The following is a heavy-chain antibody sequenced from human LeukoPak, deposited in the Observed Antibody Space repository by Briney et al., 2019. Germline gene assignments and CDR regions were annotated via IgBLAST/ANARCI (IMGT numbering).Heavy chain of an antibody. D-gene: IGHD2-15*01. CDR1: GFTFDDYG. CDR2: ISSSGSTI. J-gene: IGHJ1*01. V-gene: IGHV3-48*03. CDR3: ARDENAYCSGGSCSYFQH. Sequence: GGSLRLSCAASGFTFDDYGMNWVRQAPGKGLEWVSYISSSGSTIYYADSVKGRFTISRDNAKNSLYLQMNSLRAEDTAVYYCARDENAYCSGGSCSYFQHWGQGTLVTVSS.